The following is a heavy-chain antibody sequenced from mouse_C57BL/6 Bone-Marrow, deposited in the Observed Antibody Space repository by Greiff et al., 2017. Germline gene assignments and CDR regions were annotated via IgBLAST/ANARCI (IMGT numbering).Heavy chain of an antibody. D-gene: IGHD2-5*01. CDR1: GYAFTNYL. CDR3: ATSYYSNYVGAMDY. V-gene: IGHV1-54*01. J-gene: IGHJ4*01. CDR2: INPGSGGT. Sequence: QVQLQQSGAELVRPGTSVKVSCKASGYAFTNYLIEWVKQRPGQGLEWIGVINPGSGGTNYNEKFKGKATLTADKSSSTAYMQLSSLTSEDSAVYFWATSYYSNYVGAMDYWGQGTSVTVSS.